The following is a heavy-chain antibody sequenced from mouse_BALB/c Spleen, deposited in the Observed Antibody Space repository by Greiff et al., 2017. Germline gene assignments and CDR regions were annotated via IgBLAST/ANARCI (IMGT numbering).Heavy chain of an antibody. CDR2: ISYDGSN. J-gene: IGHJ4*01. CDR1: GYSITSGYF. Sequence: ESGPGLVKPSQSLSLTCSVTGYSITSGYFWNWIRQFPGNKLEWMGYISYDGSNNYNPSLKNRISITRDTSKNQFFLKLNSVTTEDTATYYCARGRVDYYAMDDWGQGTSVTVSS. V-gene: IGHV3-6*02. CDR3: ARGRVDYYAMDD.